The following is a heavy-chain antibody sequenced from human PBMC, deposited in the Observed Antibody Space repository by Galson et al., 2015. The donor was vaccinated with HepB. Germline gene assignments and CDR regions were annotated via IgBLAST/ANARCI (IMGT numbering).Heavy chain of an antibody. CDR1: GFTFSSYA. V-gene: IGHV3-30-3*01. Sequence: SLRLSCAASGFTFSSYAMRWVRQAPGKGLEWVAVISYDGSNKYYADSVKGRFTISRDNSKNTLYLQMNSLRAEDTAVYYCARGTVVGVRGVTPFDYWGQGTLVTVSS. CDR3: ARGTVVGVRGVTPFDY. CDR2: ISYDGSNK. D-gene: IGHD3-10*01. J-gene: IGHJ4*02.